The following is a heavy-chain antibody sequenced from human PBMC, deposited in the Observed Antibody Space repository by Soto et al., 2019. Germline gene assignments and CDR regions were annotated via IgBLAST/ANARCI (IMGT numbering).Heavy chain of an antibody. CDR3: TRFSMDSSSRWFDP. D-gene: IGHD6-6*01. Sequence: EVQLVESGGDLVQPGGSLKVSCAASGFTFSGSAIHWVRQASGKGLEWVGRIRSKVNTYATAYAASVKGRFSISRDDSKNTAYLEMNSLKTEDTAVYYCTRFSMDSSSRWFDPWGQGTLVAVSS. V-gene: IGHV3-73*02. CDR1: GFTFSGSA. CDR2: IRSKVNTYAT. J-gene: IGHJ5*02.